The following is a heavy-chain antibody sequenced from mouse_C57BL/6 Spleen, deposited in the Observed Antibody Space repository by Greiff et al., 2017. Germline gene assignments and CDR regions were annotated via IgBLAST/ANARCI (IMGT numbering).Heavy chain of an antibody. CDR2: ISSGGDYI. CDR3: TRDPGNYVGNFDY. J-gene: IGHJ2*01. Sequence: EVQGVESGEGLVKPGGSLKLSCAASGFTFSSYAMSWVRQTPEKRLEWVAYISSGGDYIYYAATVKGRFTISRDNARNTLYLQMSSLKSEDTAMYYCTRDPGNYVGNFDYWGQGTTLTVSS. CDR1: GFTFSSYA. V-gene: IGHV5-9-1*02. D-gene: IGHD2-1*01.